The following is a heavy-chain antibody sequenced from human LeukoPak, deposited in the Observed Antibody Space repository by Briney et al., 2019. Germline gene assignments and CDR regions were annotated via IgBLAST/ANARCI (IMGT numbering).Heavy chain of an antibody. Sequence: GGSLRLSCAASGFTFSSYAMSWVRQAPGKGLERVSAISGSGGSTYYADSVKGRFTISRDSSKNMLYLQMNSLRAEDTAVYYCAKDQRGITMIVVGILGAFDIWGQGTMITVSS. J-gene: IGHJ3*02. CDR2: ISGSGGST. V-gene: IGHV3-23*01. CDR3: AKDQRGITMIVVGILGAFDI. CDR1: GFTFSSYA. D-gene: IGHD3-22*01.